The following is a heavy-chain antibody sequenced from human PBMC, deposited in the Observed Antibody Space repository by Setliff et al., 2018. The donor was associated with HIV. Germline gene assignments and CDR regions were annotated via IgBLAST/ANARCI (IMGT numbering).Heavy chain of an antibody. CDR1: GYTFSDCD. V-gene: IGHV1-8*02. CDR3: ARDWISGHFFVDF. CDR2: MNPNTGNT. J-gene: IGHJ4*02. Sequence: ASVKVSCKASGYTFSDCDITWLRQAPGQGLEWLGWMNPNTGNTGYAQNLQGRATMTRNTSVGTAYMELSRLKSEDTAVYYCARDWISGHFFVDFWGQGTLVTVSS. D-gene: IGHD2-2*03.